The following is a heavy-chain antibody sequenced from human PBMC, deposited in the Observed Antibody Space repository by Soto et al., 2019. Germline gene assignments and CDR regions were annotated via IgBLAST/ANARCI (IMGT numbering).Heavy chain of an antibody. CDR2: INPNSGGT. CDR1: GYTFNGYY. Sequence: ASAEVSCKASGYTFNGYYMHWARQAPGQGLEWMGWINPNSGGTNYAQKFQGWVTMTRDTSISTAYMELSRLRSDDTAVYYCARDKVGATSLDYWGQGTLVTVSS. J-gene: IGHJ4*02. D-gene: IGHD1-26*01. CDR3: ARDKVGATSLDY. V-gene: IGHV1-2*04.